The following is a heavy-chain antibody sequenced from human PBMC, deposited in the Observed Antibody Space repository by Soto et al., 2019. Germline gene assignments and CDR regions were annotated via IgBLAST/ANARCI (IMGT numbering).Heavy chain of an antibody. D-gene: IGHD3-9*01. J-gene: IGHJ4*02. V-gene: IGHV3-7*05. CDR2: IKQDGSEK. Sequence: HPGGSLRLSCAASGFTFSSYWMSWVRQAPGKGLEWVANIKQDGSEKYYVDSVKGRFTISRDNAKNSLYLQMNSLRAEDTAVDYCARNTPLVDLDYWGQGTLVTVSS. CDR3: ARNTPLVDLDY. CDR1: GFTFSSYW.